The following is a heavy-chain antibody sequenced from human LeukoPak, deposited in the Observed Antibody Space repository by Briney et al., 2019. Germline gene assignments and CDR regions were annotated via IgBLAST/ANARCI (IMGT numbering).Heavy chain of an antibody. Sequence: GGSLRLSCGASGFTVSNNYMSWVRQAPGKGREWVSVIYSGDNTYYVESVKGRFTISRDNSKNTLFLQLNRLRAEDTAVYYCAGRRVLDASFDYWGQGTLVTASS. J-gene: IGHJ4*02. CDR2: IYSGDNT. CDR1: GFTVSNNY. CDR3: AGRRVLDASFDY. V-gene: IGHV3-66*02. D-gene: IGHD3-16*01.